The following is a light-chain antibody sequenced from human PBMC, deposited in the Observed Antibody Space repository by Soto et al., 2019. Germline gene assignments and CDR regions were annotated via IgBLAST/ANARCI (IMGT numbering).Light chain of an antibody. V-gene: IGKV3-20*01. CDR2: GAS. CDR3: QQYGSSPRT. CDR1: QSVSSSY. Sequence: EVLLTHASRTPSLSPGERATLSCRASQSVSSSYLAWYQQKPGQAPRLLIYGASSRATGIPDRFSGSGSGTDFTLTISRLEPEDFAVYYCQQYGSSPRTFGQGTKVDIK. J-gene: IGKJ1*01.